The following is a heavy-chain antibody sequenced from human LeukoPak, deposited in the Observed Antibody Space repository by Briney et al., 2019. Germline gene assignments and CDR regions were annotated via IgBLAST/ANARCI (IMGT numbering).Heavy chain of an antibody. J-gene: IGHJ4*02. CDR1: GFTFSSFA. Sequence: PGGSLRLSCAASGFTFSSFALDWVRQAPGKGVEWVSEISNTGLNKYYADSVKGRFTISRDNSKNTLYLQMNSLRPEDTAVYYCVKEGYPAKDYWGQGTLVTVSS. CDR3: VKEGYPAKDY. D-gene: IGHD6-13*01. V-gene: IGHV3-23*01. CDR2: ISNTGLNK.